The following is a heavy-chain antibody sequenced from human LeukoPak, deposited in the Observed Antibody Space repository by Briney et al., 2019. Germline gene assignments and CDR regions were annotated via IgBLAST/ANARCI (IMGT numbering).Heavy chain of an antibody. CDR3: VINDVDTAMPTPFDY. Sequence: GGSLRLSCAASGFTFSSYEMNWVRQAPGKGLEWVSYISSSGSTIYYADSVKGRFTISRDNAKNSLYLQMNSLRAEDTAVYYCVINDVDTAMPTPFDYWGQGTLVTVSS. V-gene: IGHV3-48*03. J-gene: IGHJ4*02. CDR2: ISSSGSTI. D-gene: IGHD5-18*01. CDR1: GFTFSSYE.